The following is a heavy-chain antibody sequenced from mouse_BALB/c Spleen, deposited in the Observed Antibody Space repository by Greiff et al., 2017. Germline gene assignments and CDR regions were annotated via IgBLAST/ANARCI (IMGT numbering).Heavy chain of an antibody. CDR2: ISDGGSYT. CDR1: GFTFSDYY. Sequence: EVQGVESGGGLVKPGGSLKLSCAASGFTFSDYYMYWVRQTPEKRLEWVATISDGGSYTYYPDSVKGRFTISRDNAKNNLYLQMSSLKSEDTSMYYCAREDYYGSSYYGAMDYWGQGTSVTVSS. V-gene: IGHV5-4*02. D-gene: IGHD1-1*01. J-gene: IGHJ4*01. CDR3: AREDYYGSSYYGAMDY.